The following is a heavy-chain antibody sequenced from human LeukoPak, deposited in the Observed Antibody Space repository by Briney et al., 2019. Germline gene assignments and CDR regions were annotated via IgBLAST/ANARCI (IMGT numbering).Heavy chain of an antibody. CDR1: GGTFSSYA. D-gene: IGHD1-26*01. CDR2: IIPIFGTA. V-gene: IGHV1-69*01. CDR3: ARELVGASSWFDP. J-gene: IGHJ5*02. Sequence: SVKVSCKASGGTFSSYAISWVRQAPGQGLEWMGGIIPIFGTANYAQKFQGRVTITADESTSTAYMELSSLRSEDTAVYYCARELVGASSWFDPWGQGTLVTVSS.